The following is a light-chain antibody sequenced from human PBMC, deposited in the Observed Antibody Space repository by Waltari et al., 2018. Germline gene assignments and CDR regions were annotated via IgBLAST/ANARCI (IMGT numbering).Light chain of an antibody. CDR1: QNINSF. CDR3: QQSYSTWT. Sequence: DIQMTQSPSSLSASVGDRVTITCRASQNINSFLNWYQQKPGRTPKRLLYAASSLHSGVPSGFSGSGSGTDYTLTISSLQPEDFATYYCQQSYSTWTSGHGTKVEI. J-gene: IGKJ1*01. V-gene: IGKV1-39*01. CDR2: AAS.